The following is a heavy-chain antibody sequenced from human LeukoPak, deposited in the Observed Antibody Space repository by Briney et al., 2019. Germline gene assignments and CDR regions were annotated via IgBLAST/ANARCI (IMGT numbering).Heavy chain of an antibody. D-gene: IGHD3-3*01. CDR1: GYTFTSYG. J-gene: IGHJ3*02. CDR2: ISAYNGNT. CDR3: ARATYYDFWSGYYADDAFDI. V-gene: IGHV1-18*01. Sequence: ASVKVSCKASGYTFTSYGISWVRQAPGQGLEWMGWISAYNGNTNYAQKLQGRVTMTTDTSTSTAYMELSSLRSEDTAVYYCARATYYDFWSGYYADDAFDIWGQGTMVTVSS.